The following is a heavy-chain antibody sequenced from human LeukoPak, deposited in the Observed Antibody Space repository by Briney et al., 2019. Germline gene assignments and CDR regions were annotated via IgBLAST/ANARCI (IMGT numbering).Heavy chain of an antibody. V-gene: IGHV3-30*18. CDR2: ISYDGSNK. D-gene: IGHD3-10*01. Sequence: GGSLRLSCAASGFTFSSYGMHWVRQAPGKGLEWVAVISYDGSNKYYADSVKGRFTISRDNSKNTLYLQMNSLRAEDTAVYYCAEDGWDYWGQGTLVTVSS. CDR3: AEDGWDY. J-gene: IGHJ4*02. CDR1: GFTFSSYG.